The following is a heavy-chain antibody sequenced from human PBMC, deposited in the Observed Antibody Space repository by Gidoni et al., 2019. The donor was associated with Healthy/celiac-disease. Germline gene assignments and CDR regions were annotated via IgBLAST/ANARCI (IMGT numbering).Heavy chain of an antibody. D-gene: IGHD4-17*01. CDR2: ISSSSSYI. CDR1: GFTFSSYS. J-gene: IGHJ5*02. CDR3: ARGTTVTTLNWFDP. Sequence: EVQLVESGGGLVKPGGSLRLSCAASGFTFSSYSMNWVRQAPGKGLECVSSISSSSSYIYYADSVKGRFTISRDNAKNSLYLQMNSLRAEDTAVYYCARGTTVTTLNWFDPWGQGTLVTVSS. V-gene: IGHV3-21*01.